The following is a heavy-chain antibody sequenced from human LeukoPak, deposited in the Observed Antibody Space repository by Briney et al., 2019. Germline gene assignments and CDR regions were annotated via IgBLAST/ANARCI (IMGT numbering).Heavy chain of an antibody. D-gene: IGHD5-24*01. CDR2: VSAANNP. CDR1: GYIFTPHH. Sequence: ASVTVSCKTSGYIFTPHHIHWMRQAPGQGLELLGWVSAANNPEYSQKFQGRVVITRDASATTSYLELNSLRSEDTAVYYCAMSVEMPPIPSFDYWGQGTLVTVSS. J-gene: IGHJ4*02. V-gene: IGHV1-3*01. CDR3: AMSVEMPPIPSFDY.